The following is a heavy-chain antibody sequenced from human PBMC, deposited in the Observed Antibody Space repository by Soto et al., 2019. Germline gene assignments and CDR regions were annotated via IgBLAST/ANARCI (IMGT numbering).Heavy chain of an antibody. CDR2: IIPIFGTA. CDR1: GGTFSSYA. D-gene: IGHD2-21*01. J-gene: IGHJ5*02. V-gene: IGHV1-69*12. CDR3: ARAARDILWWPTNWFDT. Sequence: QVQLVQSGAEVKKPGSSVKVSCKASGGTFSSYAISWVRQAPGQGLEWMGGIIPIFGTANYAQKFQGRVTITAGESTITAYMELSSLISEDGAVYYCARAARDILWWPTNWFDTWCQGTLVTVSS.